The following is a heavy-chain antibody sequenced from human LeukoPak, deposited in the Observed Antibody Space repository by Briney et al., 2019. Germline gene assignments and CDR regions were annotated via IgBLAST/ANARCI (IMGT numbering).Heavy chain of an antibody. V-gene: IGHV4-39*01. D-gene: IGHD1-26*01. CDR1: GVSISSSSYY. CDR3: ARQGGYQYYFDY. J-gene: IGHJ4*02. Sequence: SETLSLTCTVSGVSISSSSYYWGWLRQPPGKGLEWIGSIYYSGSTYYNPSLKSRVTISVDTSKNQFSLKLSSVTAADTAVYYCARQGGYQYYFDYWGQGTLVTVSS. CDR2: IYYSGST.